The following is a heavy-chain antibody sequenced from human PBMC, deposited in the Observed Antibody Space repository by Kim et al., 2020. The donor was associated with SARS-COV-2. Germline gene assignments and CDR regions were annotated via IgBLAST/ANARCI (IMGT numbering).Heavy chain of an antibody. J-gene: IGHJ4*02. D-gene: IGHD3-9*01. V-gene: IGHV3-30*04. CDR3: AREETYYDILTGYHDY. CDR2: ISYDGSNK. Sequence: GGSLRLSCAASGFTFSSYAMHWVRQAPGKGLEWVAVISYDGSNKYYADSVKGRFTISRDNSKNTLYLQMNSLRAEDTAVYYCAREETYYDILTGYHDYWGQGTLVTVSS. CDR1: GFTFSSYA.